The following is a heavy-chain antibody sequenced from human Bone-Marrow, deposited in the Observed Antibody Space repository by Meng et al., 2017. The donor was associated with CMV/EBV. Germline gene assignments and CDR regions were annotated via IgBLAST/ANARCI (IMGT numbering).Heavy chain of an antibody. CDR1: GYTFTSYY. CDR2: INPSGGST. J-gene: IGHJ6*02. CDR3: ARDLNLCSDFWSGCYSEGYYYYGMDV. D-gene: IGHD3-3*01. V-gene: IGHV1-46*01. Sequence: ASVKVSCKASGYTFTSYYMRWVRQAPGQGLEWMGIINPSGGSTSYAQKFQGRVTMTRDTSTSTVYMELSSLRSEDTAVYYCARDLNLCSDFWSGCYSEGYYYYGMDVWGQGTTVTVSS.